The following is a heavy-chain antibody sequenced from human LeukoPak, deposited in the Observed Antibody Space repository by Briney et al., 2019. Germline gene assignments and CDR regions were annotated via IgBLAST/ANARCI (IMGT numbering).Heavy chain of an antibody. CDR3: ARDWALCSGGSCYSALFDY. Sequence: ASVKVSCKASGYTFTGYYMHWVRQAPGRGLEWMGWINPNSGGTNYAQKFQGRVTMTRDTSISTAYMELSRLRSDDTAVYYCARDWALCSGGSCYSALFDYWGQGTLVTVSS. CDR2: INPNSGGT. D-gene: IGHD2-15*01. V-gene: IGHV1-2*02. J-gene: IGHJ4*02. CDR1: GYTFTGYY.